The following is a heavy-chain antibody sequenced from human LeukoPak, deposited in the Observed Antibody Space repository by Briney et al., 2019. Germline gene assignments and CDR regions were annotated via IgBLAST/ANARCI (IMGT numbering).Heavy chain of an antibody. J-gene: IGHJ4*02. D-gene: IGHD1-26*01. CDR2: IYNDGIST. Sequence: PGGSLTLSCAASGFTISSFWMHWVRQVPGKGLVWVSRIYNDGISTSYAAPVKGRFTISRDNAKHTLYLQSNSLRAEDTAVYYCARGTSGGYFDYWGQGTLVTVSS. CDR1: GFTISSFW. V-gene: IGHV3-74*01. CDR3: ARGTSGGYFDY.